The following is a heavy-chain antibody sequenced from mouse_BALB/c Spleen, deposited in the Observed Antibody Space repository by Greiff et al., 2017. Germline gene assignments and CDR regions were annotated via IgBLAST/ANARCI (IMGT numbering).Heavy chain of an antibody. V-gene: IGHV1-7*01. D-gene: IGHD2-4*01. CDR1: GYTFTSYW. CDR2: INPSTGYT. J-gene: IGHJ4*01. Sequence: VKLQESGAELAKPGASVKMSCKASGYTFTSYWMHWVKQRPGQGLEWIGYINPSTGYTEYNQKFKDKATLTADKSSSTAYMQLSSLTSEDSAVYYCARFYYDSLHAMDYWGQGTSVTVSS. CDR3: ARFYYDSLHAMDY.